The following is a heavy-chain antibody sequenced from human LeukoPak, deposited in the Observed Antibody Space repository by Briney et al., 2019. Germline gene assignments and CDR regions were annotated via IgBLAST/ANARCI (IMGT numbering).Heavy chain of an antibody. V-gene: IGHV4-39*01. CDR3: ARLGCSSTSCLLKRAYFVY. J-gene: IGHJ4*02. CDR1: GGSISSSSYY. Sequence: SSETLSLTCTVSGGSISSSSYYWGWIRQPPGKGLEWIGSIYYSGSTYYNPSLKSRVTISVDTSKNQFSLKLSSVTAADTAVYYCARLGCSSTSCLLKRAYFVYWGQGTLVTVSS. CDR2: IYYSGST. D-gene: IGHD2-2*01.